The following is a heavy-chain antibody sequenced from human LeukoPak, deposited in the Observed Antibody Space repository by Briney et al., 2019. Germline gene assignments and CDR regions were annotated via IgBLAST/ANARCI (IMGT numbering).Heavy chain of an antibody. D-gene: IGHD4-11*01. V-gene: IGHV1-69*04. Sequence: SVKVSCKASGGTFSSDAISWVRQAPGQGLEWVGRIILSINIVNYAQKFQGRVTITADKSTSTAYMELSSLRSEDTAVYYCARGGDDHRNYNRLDPWGQGTLVTVPS. CDR2: IILSINIV. J-gene: IGHJ5*02. CDR3: ARGGDDHRNYNRLDP. CDR1: GGTFSSDA.